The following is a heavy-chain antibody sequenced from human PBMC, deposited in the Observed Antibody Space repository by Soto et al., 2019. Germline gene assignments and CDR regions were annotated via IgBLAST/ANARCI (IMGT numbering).Heavy chain of an antibody. Sequence: GPTLVNPTQTLTLTCTFSGFSLSTSGVGVGWSRQPPGRALEWLALLYWSDEKWYSPSLKSRLTITKDTSKNQVVLTMTNMDTIELATYYSARRVTGGAVSGSRIFGCWGKGTLVTVSS. V-gene: IGHV2-5*01. D-gene: IGHD3-3*02. CDR1: GFSLSTSGVG. CDR3: ARRVTGGAVSGSRIFGC. J-gene: IGHJ1*01. CDR2: LYWSDEK.